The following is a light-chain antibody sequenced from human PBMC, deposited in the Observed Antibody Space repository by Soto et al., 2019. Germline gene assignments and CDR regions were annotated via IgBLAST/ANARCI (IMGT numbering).Light chain of an antibody. Sequence: EIVMTQSPATLSVSPGGRATLSCRASQTIGDTLALYQQKPGQAPRLLIYGASSRVTGFPARFSGSGSGTDFTLTISSLQSDDFAGYYCKQYNNWPWTFGQGTKVEIK. CDR3: KQYNNWPWT. CDR1: QTIGDT. J-gene: IGKJ1*01. CDR2: GAS. V-gene: IGKV3-15*01.